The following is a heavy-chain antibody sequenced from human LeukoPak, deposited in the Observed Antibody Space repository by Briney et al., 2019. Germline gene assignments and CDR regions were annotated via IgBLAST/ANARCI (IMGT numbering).Heavy chain of an antibody. Sequence: GESLKISCKGSGYSFTSYWIGWVRHMPGKGLEGRGIIYPGDSDTRYSPSFQGQVTISADKSISTAYLQWSSLKASDTAMYYCARQPHLAYCGGDCYSSFDYWGQGTLVTVSS. J-gene: IGHJ4*02. CDR2: IYPGDSDT. CDR3: ARQPHLAYCGGDCYSSFDY. CDR1: GYSFTSYW. V-gene: IGHV5-51*01. D-gene: IGHD2-21*02.